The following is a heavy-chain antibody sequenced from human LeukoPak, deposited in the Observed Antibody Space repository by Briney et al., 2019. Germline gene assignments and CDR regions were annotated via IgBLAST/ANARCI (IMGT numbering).Heavy chain of an antibody. D-gene: IGHD5-12*01. CDR1: RYTFSGYY. Sequence: ASVKVSCKASRYTFSGYYMHWVRQAPGQGLEWMGQINPNNGGTNYAQKFQGRVTMTRDMSISTAYMELSRLTSADTAVYYCARPYSGYEWCDYWGQGTLVTVS. CDR3: ARPYSGYEWCDY. J-gene: IGHJ4*02. CDR2: INPNNGGT. V-gene: IGHV1-2*06.